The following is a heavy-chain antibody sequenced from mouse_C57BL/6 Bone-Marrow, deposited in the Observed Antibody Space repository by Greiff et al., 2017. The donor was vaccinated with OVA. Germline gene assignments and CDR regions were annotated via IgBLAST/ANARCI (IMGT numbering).Heavy chain of an antibody. Sequence: VQLQQSGAELVRPGASVKLSCTASGFNIKDDYMHWVKERPEQGLEWIGWIDPENGDTEYASKFQGKATITADTSTKTVYLQLRRLTSEDTAVYYCTAYGYWGQGTTLTVSS. CDR3: TAYGY. V-gene: IGHV14-4*01. CDR2: IDPENGDT. J-gene: IGHJ2*01. D-gene: IGHD1-1*01. CDR1: GFNIKDDY.